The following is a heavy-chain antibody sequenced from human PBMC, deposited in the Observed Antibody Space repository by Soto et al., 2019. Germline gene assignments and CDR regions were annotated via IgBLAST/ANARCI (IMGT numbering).Heavy chain of an antibody. V-gene: IGHV4-59*01. J-gene: IGHJ4*02. D-gene: IGHD4-17*01. CDR1: GGSISSYY. Sequence: SETLSLTCTVSGGSISSYYWSWIRQPPGKGLEWIGYIYYSGSTNYNPSLKSRVTISVDTSKNQFSLKLSSVTAADTAVYFCERDADGDFYFDYWGQGTLVTISS. CDR2: IYYSGST. CDR3: ERDADGDFYFDY.